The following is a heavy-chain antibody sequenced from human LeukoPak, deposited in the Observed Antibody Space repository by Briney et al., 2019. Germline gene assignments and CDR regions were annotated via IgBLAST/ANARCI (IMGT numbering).Heavy chain of an antibody. J-gene: IGHJ4*02. Sequence: PGRSLRLSCAASGFTFDDYAMHWVRQAPGKGLEWVSGISWNSGSIGYADSVKGRFTISRDNAKNSLYLQMNSLRAEDTALYYCAKEVTFGGDKWFDYWGQGTLVTVSS. CDR1: GFTFDDYA. V-gene: IGHV3-9*01. CDR3: AKEVTFGGDKWFDY. CDR2: ISWNSGSI. D-gene: IGHD3-16*01.